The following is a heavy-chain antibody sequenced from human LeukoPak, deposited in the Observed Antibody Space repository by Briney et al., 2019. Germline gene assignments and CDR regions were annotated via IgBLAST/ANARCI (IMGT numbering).Heavy chain of an antibody. V-gene: IGHV3-23*01. D-gene: IGHD6-13*01. CDR3: AKPTGYSSSWYLPSDAFDI. CDR1: GFTFSSYA. J-gene: IGHJ3*02. CDR2: ISGSGGST. Sequence: GSLRLSFAASGFTFSSYAMSWVRQAPGKGLEGVSAISGSGGSTYYADSVKGRFTLSRENSKNTLYLQMNSLRAEDTAVYYCAKPTGYSSSWYLPSDAFDIWGQGTMVTVSS.